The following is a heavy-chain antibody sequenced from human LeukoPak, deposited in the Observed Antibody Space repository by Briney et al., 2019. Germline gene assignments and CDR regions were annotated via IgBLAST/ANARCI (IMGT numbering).Heavy chain of an antibody. D-gene: IGHD3-22*01. Sequence: PGGSLRLSCAASGFTVSSNYMSWVRQAPGKGLEWVSAISGSGGSTYYAGSVKGRFTISRDNSKNTLYLQMNSLRAEDTAVYYCAKPTATYYYDSSGYPHPHDAFDIWGQGTMVTVSS. CDR1: GFTVSSNY. V-gene: IGHV3-23*01. J-gene: IGHJ3*02. CDR3: AKPTATYYYDSSGYPHPHDAFDI. CDR2: ISGSGGST.